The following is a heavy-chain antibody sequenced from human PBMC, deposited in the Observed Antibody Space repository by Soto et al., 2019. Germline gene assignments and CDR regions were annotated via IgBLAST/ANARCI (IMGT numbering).Heavy chain of an antibody. Sequence: QVQLQESGPGLVKPSETLSLTCTVSGGSISTYSWSWIRQPPGKGLEWIGYIFYSGNTHYNPSLKSRATISVDTSKNQFSLRLASVTAADTAVYYCARDLVSSGYFDYWGQGIPVTVSS. V-gene: IGHV4-59*01. D-gene: IGHD1-26*01. J-gene: IGHJ4*02. CDR3: ARDLVSSGYFDY. CDR1: GGSISTYS. CDR2: IFYSGNT.